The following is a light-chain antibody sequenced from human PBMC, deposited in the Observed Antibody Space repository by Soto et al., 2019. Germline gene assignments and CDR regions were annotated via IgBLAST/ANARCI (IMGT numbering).Light chain of an antibody. Sequence: EIVLTQSPGTLPLSPGERATLSCRASQSVSSSYLAWYQQKPGQAPRLLIYGASSRATGIPDRFSGSGSGTDFTLTISRLEPEDFEVYYCQQYGSSPKTLGQGTKVDSK. CDR1: QSVSSSY. CDR3: QQYGSSPKT. V-gene: IGKV3-20*01. J-gene: IGKJ1*01. CDR2: GAS.